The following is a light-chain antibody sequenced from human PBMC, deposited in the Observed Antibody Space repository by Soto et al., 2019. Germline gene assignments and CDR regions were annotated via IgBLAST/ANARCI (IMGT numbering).Light chain of an antibody. J-gene: IGKJ1*01. CDR3: QQYGSSPTWT. Sequence: DIQLTQSPSFLSASVGDGVTITCRASQGISSYLAWYQQKPGKAPKLLIYAASTLQGGVPSRLSGSGSGTDFTLTLSRLEPEDSAVYYCQQYGSSPTWTFGQGTKVEIK. CDR2: AAS. V-gene: IGKV1-9*01. CDR1: QGISSY.